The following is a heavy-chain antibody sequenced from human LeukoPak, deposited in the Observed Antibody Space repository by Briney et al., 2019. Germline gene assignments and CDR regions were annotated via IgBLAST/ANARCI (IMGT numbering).Heavy chain of an antibody. V-gene: IGHV1-18*01. CDR3: ARAPYDILTGYHDAFDI. CDR2: ISAYNGNT. D-gene: IGHD3-9*01. CDR1: GYTFTSYG. Sequence: ASVKVSCKASGYTFTSYGISWVRQAPGQGLEWMGWISAYNGNTNYAQKLQGRVTMTTDTSTSTAYMELRSLRSDDTAVYYCARAPYDILTGYHDAFDIWGQGTMVTVSS. J-gene: IGHJ3*02.